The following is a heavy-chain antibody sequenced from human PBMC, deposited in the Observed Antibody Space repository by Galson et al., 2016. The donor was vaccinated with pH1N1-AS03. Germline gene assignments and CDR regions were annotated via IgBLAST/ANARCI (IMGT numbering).Heavy chain of an antibody. V-gene: IGHV3-23*01. CDR1: GFTFSNYA. CDR3: AKKFYYDSSGHHLDV. CDR2: ISGSGGST. D-gene: IGHD3-22*01. J-gene: IGHJ3*01. Sequence: SLRLSCAASGFTFSNYAMTWVRQAPGKGLEWVSSISGSGGSTNSADSVRDRFSISRDNSKNTLFLQMNRLRADDTAVYYCAKKFYYDSSGHHLDV.